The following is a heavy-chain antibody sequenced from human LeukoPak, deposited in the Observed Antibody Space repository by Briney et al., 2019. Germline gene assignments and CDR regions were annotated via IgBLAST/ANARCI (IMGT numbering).Heavy chain of an antibody. CDR2: ISGSGGST. V-gene: IGHV3-23*01. CDR3: AKAPSGIAAAPDY. Sequence: GGSLRLSCAASGFIFSSYAMSWVRQAPGKGLEWVSAISGSGGSTYYADSVKGRFTISRDNSKNTQYLQMNSLRAEDTAVYYCAKAPSGIAAAPDYWGQGTLVTVSS. D-gene: IGHD6-13*01. J-gene: IGHJ4*02. CDR1: GFIFSSYA.